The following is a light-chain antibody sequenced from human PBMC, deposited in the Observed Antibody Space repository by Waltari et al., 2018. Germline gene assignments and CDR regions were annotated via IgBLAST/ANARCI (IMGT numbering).Light chain of an antibody. CDR1: TSLLHSNGYNY. CDR3: MQALQTPCT. Sequence: DIVMTQSPLSLPVNPGEPASISCRSSTSLLHSNGYNYLNWYLQKPGQSPQLLIYLGSNRASGVPDRFSGSGSGTDFTLKISRVEAEDVGVYYCMQALQTPCTFGQGTKLEIK. V-gene: IGKV2-28*01. J-gene: IGKJ2*02. CDR2: LGS.